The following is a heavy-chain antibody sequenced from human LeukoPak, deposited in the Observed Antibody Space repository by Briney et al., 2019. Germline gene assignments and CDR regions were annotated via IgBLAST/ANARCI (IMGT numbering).Heavy chain of an antibody. J-gene: IGHJ3*02. V-gene: IGHV4-59*08. CDR1: GGSISSYH. Sequence: TSETLSLTCTVSGGSISSYHWSWLRQPPGKGLEWIGYIYYSGSTNYNPSLKSRVTISVDTSKNQFSLKLSSVTAADTDVYYCARQGGSPREDAFDIWGQGTMVTVSS. CDR2: IYYSGST. CDR3: ARQGGSPREDAFDI. D-gene: IGHD1-26*01.